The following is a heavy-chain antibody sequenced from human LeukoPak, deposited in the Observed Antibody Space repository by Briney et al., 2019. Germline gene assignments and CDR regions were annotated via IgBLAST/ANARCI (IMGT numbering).Heavy chain of an antibody. V-gene: IGHV3-74*01. J-gene: IGHJ4*02. D-gene: IGHD3-10*01. Sequence: PGGSLRLSCAASGFTFSSYWMHWVRQAPGKGLVWVSRINSDGSSTSYADSVKGRFTISRDNSKNTLYLQMNSLRAEDTAVYYCAKAYMVRDPFDYWGQGTLVTVSS. CDR3: AKAYMVRDPFDY. CDR1: GFTFSSYW. CDR2: INSDGSST.